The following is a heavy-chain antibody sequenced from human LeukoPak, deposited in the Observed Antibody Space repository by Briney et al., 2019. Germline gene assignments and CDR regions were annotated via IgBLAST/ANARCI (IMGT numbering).Heavy chain of an antibody. V-gene: IGHV1-69*13. Sequence: ASVKVSCKASGGTFSSYAISWVRQAPGQGLEWMGGIIPIFGTANYAQKFQGRVTITADVSTSTAYMELSSLRSEDTAVYYCARDRGSVSSYYGMDVWGQGTTVTVSS. J-gene: IGHJ6*02. CDR1: GGTFSSYA. D-gene: IGHD2-2*01. CDR2: IIPIFGTA. CDR3: ARDRGSVSSYYGMDV.